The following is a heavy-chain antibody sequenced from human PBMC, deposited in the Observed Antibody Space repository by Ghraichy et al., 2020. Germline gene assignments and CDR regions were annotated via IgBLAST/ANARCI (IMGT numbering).Heavy chain of an antibody. CDR1: GYSISSGYY. J-gene: IGHJ3*02. CDR2: IYHSGST. Sequence: SETLSLTCTVSGYSISSGYYWGWIRQPPGKGLEWIGSIYHSGSTYYNPSLKSRVTISVDTSKNQFSLKLSSVTAADTAVYYCARGGNMITFGGVIVIGAFDIWGQGTMVTVSS. D-gene: IGHD3-16*02. CDR3: ARGGNMITFGGVIVIGAFDI. V-gene: IGHV4-38-2*02.